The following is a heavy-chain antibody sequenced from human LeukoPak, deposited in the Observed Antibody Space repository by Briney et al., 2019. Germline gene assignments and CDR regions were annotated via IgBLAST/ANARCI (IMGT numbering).Heavy chain of an antibody. V-gene: IGHV1-8*02. Sequence: ASVKVSCKASGYTFTGYYMHWVRQAPGQGLEWMGWMNPNSGNTGYAQKFQGRVTMTRNTSISTAYMELSSLRSEDTAVYYCARLSPGSWGQGTLVTVSS. CDR2: MNPNSGNT. D-gene: IGHD3-10*01. CDR3: ARLSPGS. CDR1: GYTFTGYY. J-gene: IGHJ4*02.